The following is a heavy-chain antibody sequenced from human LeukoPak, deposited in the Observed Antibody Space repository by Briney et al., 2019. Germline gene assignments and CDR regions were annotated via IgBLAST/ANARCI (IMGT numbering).Heavy chain of an antibody. CDR1: GDSIRSYY. Sequence: PSETLSLTCTVSGDSIRSYYWDWIRRPPGKGLEWIGYIYYTGSTSYNPSLKSRVTISLDTSKSQFSLRLTSVTAADTAVYYCASHGSSGHDPLTWGQGTLVTVSS. CDR3: ASHGSSGHDPLT. J-gene: IGHJ4*01. CDR2: IYYTGST. D-gene: IGHD5-12*01. V-gene: IGHV4-59*08.